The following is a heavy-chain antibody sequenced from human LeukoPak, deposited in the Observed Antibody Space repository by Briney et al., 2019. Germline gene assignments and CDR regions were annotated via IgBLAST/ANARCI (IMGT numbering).Heavy chain of an antibody. CDR3: TTAVGMYYDFWSGYLNNWFDP. V-gene: IGHV3-15*01. CDR2: MKSKTDGGTT. CDR1: AFTFCNAW. D-gene: IGHD3-3*01. Sequence: GGSLRLSCAASAFTFCNAWMSWVRQAPGKGLEWVGRMKSKTDGGTTDYAAPVKGRFTISRDDSKNTLYLQMNSLKTEDTAVYYRTTAVGMYYDFWSGYLNNWFDPWGQGTLVTVSS. J-gene: IGHJ5*02.